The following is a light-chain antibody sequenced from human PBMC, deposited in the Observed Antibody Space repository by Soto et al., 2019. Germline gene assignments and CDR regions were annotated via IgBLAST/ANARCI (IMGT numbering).Light chain of an antibody. J-gene: IGKJ1*01. CDR2: GPS. CDR3: HHYASSPQT. CDR1: QSVAKNY. Sequence: EIVLTQSPGTLSLSPEERATLSCRASQSVAKNYLAWYQQEPGQAPRLLIYGPSSRATGIPDRFSGSGSGTDFTLTISRLEPEDFAVYYCHHYASSPQTFGQGTKVEIK. V-gene: IGKV3-20*01.